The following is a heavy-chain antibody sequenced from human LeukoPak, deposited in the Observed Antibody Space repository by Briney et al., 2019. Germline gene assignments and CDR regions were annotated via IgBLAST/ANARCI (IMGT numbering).Heavy chain of an antibody. CDR2: TYYRSKWYS. CDR1: GDSVSSNSAA. V-gene: IGHV6-1*01. D-gene: IGHD2-15*01. J-gene: IGHJ4*02. Sequence: SQTLSLTCAISGDSVSSNSAAWNWIRQSPSRGLEWLGRTYYRSKWYSEYAISVRSRTVISSDTAKNQFSLQLNSVTAADTAVYYCARAPGYCSGGSCYGGEFDYWGQGTLVTVSS. CDR3: ARAPGYCSGGSCYGGEFDY.